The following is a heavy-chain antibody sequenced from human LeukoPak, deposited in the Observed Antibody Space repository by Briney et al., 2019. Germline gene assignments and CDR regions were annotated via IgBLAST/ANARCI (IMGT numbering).Heavy chain of an antibody. CDR1: GGSIGSDNYY. D-gene: IGHD3-3*01. CDR3: ARGVERIFGVVNWFDP. J-gene: IGHJ5*02. V-gene: IGHV4-30-4*01. Sequence: SETLSLTCTVSGGSIGSDNYYWSWIRQPPGKGLEWIGCIYYSGSTYYNPSLKSRVTISVDTSKNQFSLKLNSVTAADTAVYYCARGVERIFGVVNWFDPWGQGTPVTVSS. CDR2: IYYSGST.